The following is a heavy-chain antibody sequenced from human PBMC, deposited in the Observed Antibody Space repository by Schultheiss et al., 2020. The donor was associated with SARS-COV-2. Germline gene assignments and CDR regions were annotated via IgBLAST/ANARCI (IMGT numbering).Heavy chain of an antibody. CDR1: GFTFSSYA. Sequence: GGSLRLSCAASGFTFSSYAMSWVRQAPGKGLEWVSAISGSGGSTYYADSVKGRFTISRDNSKNTLYLQMNSLRAEDTAVYYCARESEGYGYGSGSYIRGHYYGMDVWGQGTTVTVSS. D-gene: IGHD3-10*01. CDR3: ARESEGYGYGSGSYIRGHYYGMDV. V-gene: IGHV3-23*01. J-gene: IGHJ6*02. CDR2: ISGSGGST.